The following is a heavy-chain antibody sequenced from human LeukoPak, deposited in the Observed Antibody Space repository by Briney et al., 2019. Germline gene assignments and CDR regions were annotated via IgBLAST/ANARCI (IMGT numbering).Heavy chain of an antibody. CDR2: ISSSSSYT. Sequence: GGSLRLSCAASGFTFSSYSMNWVRQAPGKGLEWVSSISSSSSYTYYADSVKGRFTISRDNSKNTLYLQMNSLRAEDTAVYYCAKVRVVVVPAAIDSWGQGTLVTVSS. CDR1: GFTFSSYS. D-gene: IGHD2-2*01. J-gene: IGHJ4*02. CDR3: AKVRVVVVPAAIDS. V-gene: IGHV3-21*04.